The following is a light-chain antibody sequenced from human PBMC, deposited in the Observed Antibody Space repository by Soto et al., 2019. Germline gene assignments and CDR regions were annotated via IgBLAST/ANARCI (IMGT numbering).Light chain of an antibody. CDR2: DAS. V-gene: IGKV1-5*01. CDR3: QQYNSYSRT. J-gene: IGKJ1*01. CDR1: QSISSW. Sequence: DIQITQSPSTLSASVREKDTNTCRASQSISSWLAWYQQKPGKAPKLLIYDASSLESGVPSRFSGSGSGTEFTLTISSLQPDGFATYYCQQYNSYSRTFGQGTKVDIK.